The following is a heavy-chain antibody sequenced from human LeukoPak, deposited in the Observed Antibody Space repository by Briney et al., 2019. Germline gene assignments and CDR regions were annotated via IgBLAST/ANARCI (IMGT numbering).Heavy chain of an antibody. Sequence: GGSLRLSCTASGFSFSGHWMHWARQLPGKGLVWVSRISPTGSTTSYADSVKGRFTVSRDNDKNTLYLQVNNLRAEDTAVYYCARGPNSNWSGLDFWGQGTLLTVSS. V-gene: IGHV3-74*01. J-gene: IGHJ4*02. D-gene: IGHD6-6*01. CDR2: ISPTGSTT. CDR1: GFSFSGHW. CDR3: ARGPNSNWSGLDF.